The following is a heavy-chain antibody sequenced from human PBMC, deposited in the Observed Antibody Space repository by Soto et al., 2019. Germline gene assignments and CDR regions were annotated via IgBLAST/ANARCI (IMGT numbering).Heavy chain of an antibody. CDR3: ARGGVAKIRRES. D-gene: IGHD5-12*01. CDR1: GGSISSYY. V-gene: IGHV4-59*01. CDR2: IYYSGST. Sequence: PSETLSLTCTVSGGSISSYYWSWIRQPPGKGLEWIGYIYYSGSTNYNPSLKSRVTISVDTSKNQFSLKLSSVTAADTAVYYCARGGVAKIRRESWGEGTLVT. J-gene: IGHJ4*02.